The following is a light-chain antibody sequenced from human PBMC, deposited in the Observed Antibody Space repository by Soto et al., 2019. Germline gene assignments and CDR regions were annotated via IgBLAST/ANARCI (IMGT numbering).Light chain of an antibody. V-gene: IGKV1-39*01. J-gene: IGKJ1*01. Sequence: DIQMTQSPSSLSASVGDRVTITCRASQSISNSLTWYQQKPGKAPKLLIYAASSLQSELPSRFSRSGSGTDFTRTISTLQPEDFATYDCQHSYSTPRTFGQGTKLEIK. CDR2: AAS. CDR3: QHSYSTPRT. CDR1: QSISNS.